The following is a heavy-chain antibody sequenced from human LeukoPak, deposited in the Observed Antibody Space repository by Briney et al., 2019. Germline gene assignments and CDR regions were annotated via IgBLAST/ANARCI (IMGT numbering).Heavy chain of an antibody. V-gene: IGHV3-48*04. D-gene: IGHD1-26*01. CDR3: ARRYSGTARAFDI. J-gene: IGHJ3*02. Sequence: GGSQRLSCAASGFTFSTYSMNWVRQAPGEGLEWVSYISYLDGTTFYADSVKGRFTISRDNAKNSLSLQMNSLRVEDTAVYYCARRYSGTARAFDIWGQGTMVTVSS. CDR1: GFTFSTYS. CDR2: ISYLDGTT.